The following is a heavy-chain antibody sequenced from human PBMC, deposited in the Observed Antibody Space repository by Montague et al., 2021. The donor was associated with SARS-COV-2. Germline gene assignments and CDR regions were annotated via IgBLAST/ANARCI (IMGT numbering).Heavy chain of an antibody. CDR3: ARDGYNAHQNYWYFDL. CDR1: GGSISTYY. V-gene: IGHV4-59*12. Sequence: SETLSLTCTVSGGSISTYYWSWIRQPPRKGLEWIGYIYYRGSTNYSPSXXSRVTISVDTSKNQFSLKLSSVTAADTAVYYCARDGYNAHQNYWYFDLWGRGTLVTFSS. CDR2: IYYRGST. J-gene: IGHJ2*01. D-gene: IGHD5-24*01.